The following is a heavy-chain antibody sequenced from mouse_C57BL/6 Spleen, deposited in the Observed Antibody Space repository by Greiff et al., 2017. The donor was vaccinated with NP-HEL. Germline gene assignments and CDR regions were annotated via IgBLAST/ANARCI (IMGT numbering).Heavy chain of an antibody. J-gene: IGHJ1*03. Sequence: DVQLVESGGGLVKPGGSLKLSCAASGFTFSSYAMSWVRQTPEKRLEWVATISDGGSYTYYPDNVKGRFTISRDNAKNNLYLQMSHLKSEDTAMYYCARLYYGSSSWYFDVWGTGTTVTVSS. CDR2: ISDGGSYT. CDR3: ARLYYGSSSWYFDV. V-gene: IGHV5-4*01. D-gene: IGHD1-1*01. CDR1: GFTFSSYA.